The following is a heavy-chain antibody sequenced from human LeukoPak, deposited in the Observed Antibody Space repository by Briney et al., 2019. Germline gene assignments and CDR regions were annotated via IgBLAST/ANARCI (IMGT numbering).Heavy chain of an antibody. CDR2: ISSSGSTI. CDR1: GFTFSDYY. D-gene: IGHD4-4*01. J-gene: IGHJ3*02. CDR3: ARDATVTNHDAFDI. Sequence: GGSLRLSCAASGFTFSDYYMSWIRQAPGKGLEWVSYISSSGSTIYYAASVKGRFTISRDNAKNSLYLQMNSLRAEDTAVYYCARDATVTNHDAFDIWGQGTMVTVSS. V-gene: IGHV3-11*01.